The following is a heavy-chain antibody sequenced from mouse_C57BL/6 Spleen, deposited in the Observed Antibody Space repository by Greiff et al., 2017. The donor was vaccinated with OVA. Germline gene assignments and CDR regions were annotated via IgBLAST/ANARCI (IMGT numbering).Heavy chain of an antibody. V-gene: IGHV1-54*01. CDR3: AREMRGYFDV. Sequence: QVQLKESGAELVRPGTSVKVSCKASGYAFTNYLIEWVKQRPGQGLEWIGVINPGSGGTNYNEKFKGKATLTADKSSSTAYMQLSSLTSEDSAVYFCAREMRGYFDVWGTGTTVTVSS. CDR2: INPGSGGT. J-gene: IGHJ1*03. CDR1: GYAFTNYL.